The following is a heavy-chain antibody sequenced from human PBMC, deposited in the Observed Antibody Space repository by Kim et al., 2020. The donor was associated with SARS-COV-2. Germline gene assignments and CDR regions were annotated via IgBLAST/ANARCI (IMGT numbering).Heavy chain of an antibody. V-gene: IGHV3-21*01. D-gene: IGHD2-15*01. Sequence: GGSLRLSCAASGFTFSSYSMNWVRQAPGKGLEWVSSISSSSSYIYYADSVKGRFTISRDNAKNSLYLQMNSLRAEDTAVYYCARDQEPNCSGGSCYWGGEDPDGMDVWGQGTTVTVSS. CDR2: ISSSSSYI. J-gene: IGHJ6*02. CDR3: ARDQEPNCSGGSCYWGGEDPDGMDV. CDR1: GFTFSSYS.